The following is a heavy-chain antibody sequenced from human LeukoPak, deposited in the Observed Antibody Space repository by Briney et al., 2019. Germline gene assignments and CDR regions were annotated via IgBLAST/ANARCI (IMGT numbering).Heavy chain of an antibody. D-gene: IGHD6-19*01. CDR1: GGTFGSYA. V-gene: IGHV1-69*04. CDR3: ASRIAVAGTTSGAFDI. Sequence: SVKVSCKASGGTFGSYAISWVRQAPGQGLEWMGRIIPILGIANYAQKFQGRVTITADKSTSTAYMELSSLRSEDTAVYYCASRIAVAGTTSGAFDIWGQGTMVTVSS. J-gene: IGHJ3*02. CDR2: IIPILGIA.